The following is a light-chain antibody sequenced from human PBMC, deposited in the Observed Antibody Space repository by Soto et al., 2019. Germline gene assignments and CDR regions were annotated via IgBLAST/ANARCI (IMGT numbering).Light chain of an antibody. Sequence: DIVMTQSPDSLALSLGEMATINCKSSQSVFYDSNNMNYLAWDQQRPGQPPTLLLYWASTRQSGVPDRISGSGSGTDFTLTISSLQADDVGVYYCQQHYSSPYTFGQGTKLEI. CDR3: QQHYSSPYT. V-gene: IGKV4-1*01. J-gene: IGKJ2*01. CDR1: QSVFYDSNNMNY. CDR2: WAS.